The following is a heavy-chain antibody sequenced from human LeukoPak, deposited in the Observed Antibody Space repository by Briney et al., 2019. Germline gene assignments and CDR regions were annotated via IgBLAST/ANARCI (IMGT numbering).Heavy chain of an antibody. CDR1: GYTFTTSD. CDR2: MNPNTGNT. D-gene: IGHD2-2*02. Sequence: ASVKVSCKASGYTFTTSDINWVRQATGQGLEGMGWMNPNTGNTGYAQRFQGRVTMTRDTSISTAYMELSSLRSEDTAVYYCARAPGYCSSTTCDKRFDPWGQGTLVTVSS. CDR3: ARAPGYCSSTTCDKRFDP. J-gene: IGHJ5*02. V-gene: IGHV1-8*01.